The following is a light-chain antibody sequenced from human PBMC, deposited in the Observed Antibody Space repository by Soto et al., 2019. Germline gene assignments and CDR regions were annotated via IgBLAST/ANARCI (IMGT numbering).Light chain of an antibody. Sequence: EVVMTQSPATLSVSPGERATLSCRASQFVSTNLAWYQQKPGQAPRLLIYSASTRATGIPARFSGSGSGTELTLTISSLQSEDFAVYYCQQFNNWPPLTFGGGTKVEIK. CDR1: QFVSTN. V-gene: IGKV3-15*01. CDR3: QQFNNWPPLT. CDR2: SAS. J-gene: IGKJ4*01.